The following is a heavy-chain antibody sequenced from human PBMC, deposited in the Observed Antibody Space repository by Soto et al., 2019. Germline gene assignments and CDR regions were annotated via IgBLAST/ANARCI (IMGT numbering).Heavy chain of an antibody. CDR3: ARGRTVRNYADDSSDYFYFFDY. V-gene: IGHV4-59*01. J-gene: IGHJ4*02. CDR2: VYYTGST. Sequence: SETLSLTCTVSGDSISTFYWGWMRQSPGKELEWIGYVYYTGSTNYNPSLKSRVTISVDRSKNQFSLKLTSANAADTAVYYCARGRTVRNYADDSSDYFYFFDYWGQGTQVTAPQ. D-gene: IGHD3-22*01. CDR1: GDSISTFY.